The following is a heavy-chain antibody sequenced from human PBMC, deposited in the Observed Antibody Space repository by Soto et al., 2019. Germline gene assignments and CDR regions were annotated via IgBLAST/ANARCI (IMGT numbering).Heavy chain of an antibody. D-gene: IGHD2-2*02. V-gene: IGHV3-21*01. CDR1: GFTFSSYS. J-gene: IGHJ4*02. CDR2: ISSSSSYI. Sequence: GGSLRLSCAASGFTFSSYSMNWVRQAPGKGLEWVSSISSSSSYIYYADSVKGRFTISRDSAKNSLYLQMNSLRAEDTAVDYCAREFIRRYPHIDYWGQGTLVTVAS. CDR3: AREFIRRYPHIDY.